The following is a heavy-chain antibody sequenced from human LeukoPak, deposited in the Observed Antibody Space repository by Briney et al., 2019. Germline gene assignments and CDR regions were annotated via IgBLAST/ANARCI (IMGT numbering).Heavy chain of an antibody. Sequence: PGGSLRLSCAASGFTFSNYWMAWVRQAPGKGLERVASVKQDGSEKNYVDSVKGRFTISRDNAKNSLYLQMNSLRAEDTAMYYCARDIGYGDYWGQGTLVTVSS. CDR2: VKQDGSEK. V-gene: IGHV3-7*01. CDR3: ARDIGYGDY. CDR1: GFTFSNYW. J-gene: IGHJ4*02. D-gene: IGHD5-12*01.